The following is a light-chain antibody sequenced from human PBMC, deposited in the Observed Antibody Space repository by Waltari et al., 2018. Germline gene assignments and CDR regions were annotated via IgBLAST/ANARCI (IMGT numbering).Light chain of an antibody. CDR1: QSGSRT. J-gene: IGKJ1*01. V-gene: IGKV3-20*01. CDR3: QKYGTLPAT. Sequence: EIVLTQSPGTLALSPGERATLSCRASQSGSRTLAWYQQKPVQAPRLLIYDASIRTTGIPDRFSGSGSGTDFSLIISRLEPEDFAVYYCQKYGTLPATFGQGTKVEIK. CDR2: DAS.